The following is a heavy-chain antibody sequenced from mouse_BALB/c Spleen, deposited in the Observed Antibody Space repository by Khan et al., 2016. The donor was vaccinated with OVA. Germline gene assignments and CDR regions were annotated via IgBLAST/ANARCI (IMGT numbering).Heavy chain of an antibody. V-gene: IGHV1-7*01. J-gene: IGHJ3*01. CDR2: INPSTGYT. CDR1: GYTFTSYW. D-gene: IGHD1-1*01. CDR3: ANHGSSSAWLTY. Sequence: QIQLVQSGAELAKPGASVKMSCKASGYTFTSYWMHWVKQRPGQGLEWIGYINPSTGYTEYNQRFKDKATLTADQSSSTAYMQLSSLTSEESAVYYCANHGSSSAWLTYWGQGTLVTVSA.